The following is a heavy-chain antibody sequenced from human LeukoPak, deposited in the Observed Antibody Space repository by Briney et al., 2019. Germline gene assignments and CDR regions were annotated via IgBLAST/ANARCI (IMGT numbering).Heavy chain of an antibody. CDR3: ARDEVGAAH. J-gene: IGHJ4*02. CDR1: GGSFSVYY. CDR2: INHSGNI. V-gene: IGHV4-34*01. D-gene: IGHD1-26*01. Sequence: SETLSLTCAVYGGSFSVYYWSWIRQPPGKELEWIGEINHSGNINYSPSLKSRVTISIDTSKNQFSLKLSSVTAADTAVYYCARDEVGAAHWGQGTLVTVSS.